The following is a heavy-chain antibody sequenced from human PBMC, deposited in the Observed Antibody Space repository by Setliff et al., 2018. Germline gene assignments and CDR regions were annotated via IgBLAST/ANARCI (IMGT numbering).Heavy chain of an antibody. CDR3: ARFACNGGSCYLSASDH. V-gene: IGHV3-30*02. CDR1: GFPFDTYG. CDR2: IRFDGINK. D-gene: IGHD2-15*01. Sequence: GGSLRLSCVASGFPFDTYGMHWVRQAPGKGLEWVALIRFDGINKYYADSVKGRFTISRDNSKNTQYLQMHSLRVEDTAMYYCARFACNGGSCYLSASDHWGQGALVTVSS. J-gene: IGHJ4*02.